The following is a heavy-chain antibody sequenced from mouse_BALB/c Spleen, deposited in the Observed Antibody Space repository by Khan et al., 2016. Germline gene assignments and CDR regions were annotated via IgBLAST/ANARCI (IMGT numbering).Heavy chain of an antibody. J-gene: IGHJ2*01. CDR1: GYTFTSYW. V-gene: IGHV1-87*01. CDR3: ARRGNYGNYFDY. D-gene: IGHD2-1*01. Sequence: QVRLQQSGAELARPGASVKLSCKASGYTFTSYWMQWVKQRPGQGLEWIGAXYPGDGDTRYTQKFKGKATLTADKSSSTAYMQLSSLASEDSAVYYCARRGNYGNYFDYWGQGTTLTVSS. CDR2: XYPGDGDT.